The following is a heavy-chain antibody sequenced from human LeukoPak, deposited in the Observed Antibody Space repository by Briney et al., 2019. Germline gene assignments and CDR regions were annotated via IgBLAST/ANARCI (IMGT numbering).Heavy chain of an antibody. D-gene: IGHD1-14*01. V-gene: IGHV4-39*07. J-gene: IGHJ4*02. CDR3: ARRKAESGYFDY. CDR1: GGSISSSSYY. Sequence: SETLSLTCTVSGGSISSSSYYWGWIRQPPGKGLEWIGSIYYSGSTYYNPSLKSRVTISVDTSKNQFSLKLSSVTAADTAVYYCARRKAESGYFDYWGQGTLVTVSS. CDR2: IYYSGST.